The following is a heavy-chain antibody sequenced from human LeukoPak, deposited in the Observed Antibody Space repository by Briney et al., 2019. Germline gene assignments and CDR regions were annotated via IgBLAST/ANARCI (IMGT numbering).Heavy chain of an antibody. Sequence: SETLSLTCTISGGSISSYYWSWIRQPPGKGLEWIGYVDYRGNTNYNPSLKSRVTISIDTSKSLFSLKLNSVTAADTAVYYCARVEVGAANRQWYGMDVWGQGTTVTISS. CDR1: GGSISSYY. D-gene: IGHD2-15*01. J-gene: IGHJ6*02. CDR3: ARVEVGAANRQWYGMDV. V-gene: IGHV4-59*01. CDR2: VDYRGNT.